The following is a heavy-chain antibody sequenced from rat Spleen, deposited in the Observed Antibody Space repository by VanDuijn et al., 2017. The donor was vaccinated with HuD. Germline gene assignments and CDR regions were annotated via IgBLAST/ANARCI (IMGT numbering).Heavy chain of an antibody. CDR2: ISIIAGGT. CDR3: TRGRVYYGYTGFDY. CDR1: GFTFTDYN. J-gene: IGHJ2*01. Sequence: EVQLVESGGGLVQPGRSLKLSCAVSGFTFTDYNMAWVRQAPTKDLQWVTSISIIAGGTYYRDSVKVRFTISRDNARSTLYLQMNRLRSEDTATYYCTRGRVYYGYTGFDYWGHGVMVTVSS. V-gene: IGHV5S23*01. D-gene: IGHD1-9*01.